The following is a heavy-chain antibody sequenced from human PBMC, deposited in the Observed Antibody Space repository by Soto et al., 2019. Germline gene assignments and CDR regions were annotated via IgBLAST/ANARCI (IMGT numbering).Heavy chain of an antibody. CDR1: VGTFSSYA. J-gene: IGHJ6*02. CDR2: IIPIFGTA. V-gene: IGHV1-69*13. CDR3: ARGDSSSGVFGYYYYGMDV. D-gene: IGHD6-6*01. Sequence: SVKVSCKGSVGTFSSYAISWVRQAPGQGLEWMGGIIPIFGTANYAQKFQGRVTITADESTSTAYMELSSLRSEDTAVYYCARGDSSSGVFGYYYYGMDVWGQGSTVTVSS.